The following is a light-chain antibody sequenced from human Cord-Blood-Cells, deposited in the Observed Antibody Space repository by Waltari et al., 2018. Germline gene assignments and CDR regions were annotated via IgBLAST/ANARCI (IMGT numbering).Light chain of an antibody. J-gene: IGLJ1*01. CDR3: SSYTSISTLYV. Sequence: QSALTQPASVPGSPGLSITISCTGTSCDVGGYTFVSWDQQHPGKAPKLMIYEVSNRPSWVSNRCAGSKSGNTASVTISGLQAEDEADYYCSSYTSISTLYVFGTGTKVTVL. CDR1: SCDVGGYTF. CDR2: EVS. V-gene: IGLV2-14*01.